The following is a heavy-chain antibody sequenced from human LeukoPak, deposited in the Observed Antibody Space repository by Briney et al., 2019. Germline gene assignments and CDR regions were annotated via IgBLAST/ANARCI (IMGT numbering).Heavy chain of an antibody. D-gene: IGHD2-2*01. CDR1: GGTFSSYA. J-gene: IGHJ4*02. V-gene: IGHV1-69*13. CDR3: ARVLIRYCSSTSCFFDY. CDR2: IIPIFGTA. Sequence: SVKVSCKASGGTFSSYAISWVRQAPGQGLEWMGEIIPIFGTANYAQKFQGRVTITADESTSTAYMELSSLRSKDTAVYYWARVLIRYCSSTSCFFDYWGQGTLVTVSS.